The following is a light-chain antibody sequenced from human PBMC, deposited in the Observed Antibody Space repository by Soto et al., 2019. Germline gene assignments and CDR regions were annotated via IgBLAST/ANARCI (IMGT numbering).Light chain of an antibody. CDR1: SSDIGSYNR. V-gene: IGLV2-18*02. Sequence: QSALTQPASVSGSPGQSITISCTGTSSDIGSYNRVSWYQQPPGTAPKLIIYEVNNRPSGVPDRFSGSKSGNTASLTISGLQAEDEADYYCCSYAGSFTWVFGGGTKLTVL. CDR3: CSYAGSFTWV. CDR2: EVN. J-gene: IGLJ3*02.